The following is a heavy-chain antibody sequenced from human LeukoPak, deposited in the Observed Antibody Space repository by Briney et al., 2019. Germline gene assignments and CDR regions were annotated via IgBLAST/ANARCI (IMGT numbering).Heavy chain of an antibody. Sequence: ASVKVSCKASGYTFTSYGISWVRQAPGQGLEWMGYISAYNGNTNYAQKLQGRVTMTTDTSTSTAYMELRSLRSDDTAVYYCARAIRAQLDFDYWGQGTLVTVSS. J-gene: IGHJ4*02. CDR2: ISAYNGNT. CDR1: GYTFTSYG. V-gene: IGHV1-18*01. CDR3: ARAIRAQLDFDY. D-gene: IGHD1-1*01.